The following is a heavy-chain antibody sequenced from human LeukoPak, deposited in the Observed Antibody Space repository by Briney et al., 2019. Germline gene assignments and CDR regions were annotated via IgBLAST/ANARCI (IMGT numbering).Heavy chain of an antibody. CDR3: ARAPYDYVSGRDRLDP. Sequence: ASVKVSCKASGYTFTSYYMHWVRQAPGQGLEWMGRINPSSGSTSYAQKFQGRVTMTRDTSTSTVYMELSSLRSEDTAVYYCARAPYDYVSGRDRLDPWGQGTLVTVSS. CDR2: INPSSGST. V-gene: IGHV1-46*01. CDR1: GYTFTSYY. D-gene: IGHD3-16*02. J-gene: IGHJ5*02.